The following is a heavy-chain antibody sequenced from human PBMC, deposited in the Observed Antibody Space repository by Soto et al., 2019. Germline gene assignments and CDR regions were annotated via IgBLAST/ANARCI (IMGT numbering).Heavy chain of an antibody. CDR2: INHSGST. V-gene: IGHV4-34*01. CDR3: ARGGRTTVTFFDY. CDR1: GGSFSGYY. Sequence: LSRTCAVYGGSFSGYYWSWIRQPPGKGLEWIGEINHSGSTNYNPSLKSRVTISVDTSKNQFSLKLSSVTAADTAVYYCARGGRTTVTFFDYWGQGTLVTVSS. J-gene: IGHJ4*02. D-gene: IGHD4-17*01.